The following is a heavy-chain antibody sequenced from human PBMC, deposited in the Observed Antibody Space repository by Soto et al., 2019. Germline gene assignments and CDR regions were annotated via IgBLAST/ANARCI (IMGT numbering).Heavy chain of an antibody. CDR3: ARDHYYDSSGPFPPLDY. Sequence: ASVKVSCKASGYTFTSYGISWVRQAPGQGLEWMGWISAYNGNTNYAQKLQGRVTMTTDTSTSTAYMELRSLRSDDTAVYYCARDHYYDSSGPFPPLDYWGQGTLVTVSS. CDR2: ISAYNGNT. CDR1: GYTFTSYG. J-gene: IGHJ4*02. V-gene: IGHV1-18*01. D-gene: IGHD3-22*01.